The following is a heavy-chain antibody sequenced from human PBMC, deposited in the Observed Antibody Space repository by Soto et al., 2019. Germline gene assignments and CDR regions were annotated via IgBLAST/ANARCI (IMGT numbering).Heavy chain of an antibody. CDR1: GFTFSSYA. Sequence: QVRLVESGGGVVQPGRSLRLSCAASGFTFSSYAMHWVRQAPGKGLEWVAVISYDGSNKYYADSVKGRFTISRDNSKNTLYLQMNSLRAEDTAVYYCARDRDIVVVVAATPTCYYDYYWGQGTLVTVSS. V-gene: IGHV3-30-3*01. D-gene: IGHD2-15*01. CDR3: ARDRDIVVVVAATPTCYYDYY. CDR2: ISYDGSNK. J-gene: IGHJ4*02.